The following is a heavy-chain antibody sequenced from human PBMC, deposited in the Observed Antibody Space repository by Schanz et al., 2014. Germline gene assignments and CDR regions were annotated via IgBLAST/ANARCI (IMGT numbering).Heavy chain of an antibody. CDR3: ARDRLECGAECYSVEVFEI. V-gene: IGHV1-69*04. J-gene: IGHJ4*02. CDR1: GGTFSSYS. CDR2: IIPSLGLA. Sequence: VQLEQSGAEVKKPGSSVKVSCKASGGTFSSYSINWVRQAPGQGLEWMGRIIPSLGLAKYEQKFQDKVTITADTSTTTAYMELSGLRSEDTAVYYCARDRLECGAECYSVEVFEIWGQGTLVIVSS. D-gene: IGHD2-21*01.